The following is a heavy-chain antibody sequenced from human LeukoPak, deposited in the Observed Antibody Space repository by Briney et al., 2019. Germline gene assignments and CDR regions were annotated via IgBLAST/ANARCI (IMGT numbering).Heavy chain of an antibody. D-gene: IGHD3-3*01. V-gene: IGHV4-4*07. CDR2: IYTSGST. J-gene: IGHJ4*02. CDR3: ARVRYDFWSGVLDY. CDR1: GGSISSYY. Sequence: SETLSLTCTVSGGSISSYYWSWIRQPAGKGLEWIGRIYTSGSTNYNPSLKSRVTMSVDTSKNQFSLKLSSVTAADTAVYYCARVRYDFWSGVLDYWGQGTLVTVSS.